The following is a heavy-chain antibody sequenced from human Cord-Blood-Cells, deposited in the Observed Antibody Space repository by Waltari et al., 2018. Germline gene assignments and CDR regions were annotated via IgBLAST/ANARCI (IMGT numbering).Heavy chain of an antibody. CDR2: IYYSGST. D-gene: IGHD3-3*01. J-gene: IGHJ4*02. Sequence: QLQLQESGPGLVKPSETLSLTCTVSAGPISSSSYYWGWLRQPPGKGLEWIGSIYYSGSTYYNPSLKSRVTISVDTSKNQFSLKLSSVTAADTAVYYCARLTIFGVVIDYWGQGTLVTVSS. CDR3: ARLTIFGVVIDY. CDR1: AGPISSSSYY. V-gene: IGHV4-39*01.